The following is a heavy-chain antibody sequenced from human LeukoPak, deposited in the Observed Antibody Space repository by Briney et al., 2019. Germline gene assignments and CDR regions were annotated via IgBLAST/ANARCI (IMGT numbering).Heavy chain of an antibody. CDR3: AGSDY. Sequence: SETLSLTCTVSGGSISNYYWSWIRQPPGKGLEWIGYIYYSGSTNYNPSLKSRVTISVDTSKNQFSLKLSSVTAADTAVYYCAGSDYWGQGTLVTVSS. V-gene: IGHV4-59*01. CDR1: GGSISNYY. J-gene: IGHJ4*02. CDR2: IYYSGST.